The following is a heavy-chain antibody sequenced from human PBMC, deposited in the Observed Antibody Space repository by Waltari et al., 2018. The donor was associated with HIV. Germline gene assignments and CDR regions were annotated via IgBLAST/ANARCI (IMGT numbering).Heavy chain of an antibody. CDR1: GGSFSGYY. V-gene: IGHV4-34*01. CDR3: ARHFEYSTGWGSVYYGMDV. D-gene: IGHD6-19*01. J-gene: IGHJ6*02. CDR2: IDRGGSP. Sequence: QVRLQQWGTGLLKPSETLSLTCAMYGGSFSGYYYWTCIRPPPGKGLEWIGEIDRGGSPNYRPSLKSRATISRDTSKNQFSLKLTSVTAADTAVYYCARHFEYSTGWGSVYYGMDVWGQGTTVFVSS.